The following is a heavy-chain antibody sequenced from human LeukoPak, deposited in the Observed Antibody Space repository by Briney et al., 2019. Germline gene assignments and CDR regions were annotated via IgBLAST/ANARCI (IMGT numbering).Heavy chain of an antibody. V-gene: IGHV3-21*01. CDR2: ISSSGSFL. Sequence: PGGSLRLSCAASGFTFSSYAMYWVRQAPGKGLEWVSSISSSGSFLYYADSVKGRFTISRDNAKNSLYLQMNSLRVEDTAVYYCARNLRWLELREYYFDYWGQGTLVTVSS. CDR3: ARNLRWLELREYYFDY. J-gene: IGHJ4*02. D-gene: IGHD1-7*01. CDR1: GFTFSSYA.